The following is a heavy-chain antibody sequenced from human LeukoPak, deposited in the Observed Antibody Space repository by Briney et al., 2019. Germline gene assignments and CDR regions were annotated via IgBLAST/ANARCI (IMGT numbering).Heavy chain of an antibody. CDR3: ARDLVGATNY. CDR2: ISSSSSTI. J-gene: IGHJ4*02. CDR1: GFTFSNGW. D-gene: IGHD1-26*01. Sequence: GGSLRLSCAASGFTFSNGWMSWVRQAPGKGLEWVSYISSSSSTIYYADSVKGRFTISRDNAKNSLYLQMNSLRAEDTAVYYCARDLVGATNYWGQGTLVTVSS. V-gene: IGHV3-48*01.